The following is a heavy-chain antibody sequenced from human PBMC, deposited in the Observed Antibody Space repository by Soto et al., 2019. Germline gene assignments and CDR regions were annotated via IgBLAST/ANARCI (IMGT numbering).Heavy chain of an antibody. V-gene: IGHV4-31*03. CDR3: ARESLRIFEGYYFDY. CDR1: GGSISSGGYY. CDR2: IYYSGST. J-gene: IGHJ4*02. Sequence: PSETLSLTCTVSGGSISSGGYYWSWIRQHPGKGLEWIGYIYYSGSTYYNPSLKSRVTISVDTSKNQFSLKLSSVTAADTAVYYCARESLRIFEGYYFDYWGQGTLVTVSS. D-gene: IGHD3-3*01.